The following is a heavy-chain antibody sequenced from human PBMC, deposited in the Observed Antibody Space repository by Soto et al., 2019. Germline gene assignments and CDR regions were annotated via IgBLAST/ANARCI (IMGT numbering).Heavy chain of an antibody. CDR2: INWNGGST. CDR1: GFTFDDYG. Sequence: GSLRLSCAASGFTFDDYGMSWVRQAPGKGLEWVSGINWNGGSTGYADSVKGRFTISRDNAKNSLYLQMNSLRAEDTALYYCARGVVGATTTHYYYYGMDVWGQGTTVTVSS. CDR3: ARGVVGATTTHYYYYGMDV. D-gene: IGHD1-26*01. J-gene: IGHJ6*02. V-gene: IGHV3-20*04.